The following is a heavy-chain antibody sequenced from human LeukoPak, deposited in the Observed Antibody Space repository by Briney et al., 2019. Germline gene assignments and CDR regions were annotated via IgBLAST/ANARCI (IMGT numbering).Heavy chain of an antibody. J-gene: IGHJ5*02. V-gene: IGHV3-23*01. D-gene: IGHD3-9*01. CDR2: ISGSGGST. CDR3: AKCSRLRYFDWSTWFDP. CDR1: GFTFSSYA. Sequence: GGSLRLSCAASGFTFSSYAMSWVRQAPGKGLEWVSAISGSGGSTYYADSVKGRFTISRDNSKNTLYLQMNSLRAEDTGVYYCAKCSRLRYFDWSTWFDPWGQGTLVTVSS.